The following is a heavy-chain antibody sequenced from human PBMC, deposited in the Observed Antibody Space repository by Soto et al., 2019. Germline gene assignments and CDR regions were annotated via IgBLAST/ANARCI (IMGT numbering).Heavy chain of an antibody. D-gene: IGHD3-16*01. CDR1: GFTFSSYA. Sequence: GGSLRLSCAASGFTFSSYAMSWVRQAPGKGLEWVSAISGSGGSTYYADSVKGRFTISRDNSKNTLYLQMNSLRAEDTAVYYCAKTSPPLGGGVLRFDPRGQGTLVTVSS. V-gene: IGHV3-23*01. CDR3: AKTSPPLGGGVLRFDP. CDR2: ISGSGGST. J-gene: IGHJ5*02.